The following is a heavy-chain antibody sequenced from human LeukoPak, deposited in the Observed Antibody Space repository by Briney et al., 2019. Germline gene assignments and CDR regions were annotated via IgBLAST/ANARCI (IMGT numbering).Heavy chain of an antibody. J-gene: IGHJ5*01. D-gene: IGHD3-10*01. CDR1: GCIFSSYG. V-gene: IGHV3-48*04. Sequence: GGSLRLSCAASGCIFSSYGMNWVRQAPGKGLEWVSYISGTGTTIYYADSVKGRFTISRDNAKYSLHLQMDSLRADDTAVYSCARGGLGSWTFDSWGQGTLVTVSS. CDR2: ISGTGTTI. CDR3: ARGGLGSWTFDS.